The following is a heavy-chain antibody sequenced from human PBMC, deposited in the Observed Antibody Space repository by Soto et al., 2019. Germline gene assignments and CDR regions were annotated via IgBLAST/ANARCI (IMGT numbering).Heavy chain of an antibody. CDR1: GGSISSGGYY. D-gene: IGHD5-12*01. Sequence: SETLSLTCPVSGGSISSGGYYWSWIRQHPGKGLEWIGYIYYSGSTYYNPSLKSRVTISVDTSKNQFSLKLSSVTAEDTAVYYCAKDPVATIWVAGNWFDPWGQGTLVTVSS. J-gene: IGHJ5*02. CDR2: IYYSGST. V-gene: IGHV4-31*03. CDR3: AKDPVATIWVAGNWFDP.